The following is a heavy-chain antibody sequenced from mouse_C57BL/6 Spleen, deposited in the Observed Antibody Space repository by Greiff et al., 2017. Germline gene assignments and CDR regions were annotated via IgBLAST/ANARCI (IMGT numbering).Heavy chain of an antibody. V-gene: IGHV10-3*01. CDR2: IRSKSSNYAT. Sequence: EVQGVESGGGLVQPKGSLKLSCAASGFTFNTYAMHWVRQAPGKGLEWVARIRSKSSNYATYYADSVKDRFTISRDDSQSMLYLQMNNLKTEDTAMYYCVRGGYYYGSNWYFDVWGTGTTVTVSS. CDR1: GFTFNTYA. CDR3: VRGGYYYGSNWYFDV. J-gene: IGHJ1*03. D-gene: IGHD1-1*01.